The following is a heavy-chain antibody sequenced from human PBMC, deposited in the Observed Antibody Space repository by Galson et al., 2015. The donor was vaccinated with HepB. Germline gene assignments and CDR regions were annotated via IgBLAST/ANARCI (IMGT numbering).Heavy chain of an antibody. V-gene: IGHV3-30*18. D-gene: IGHD3-10*01. CDR3: AKESGSGSYYFDY. J-gene: IGHJ4*02. CDR1: GFTFSSYG. Sequence: SLRLSCAASGFTFSSYGMHWVRQAPGKGLEWVAVISYDGSNKYYADSVKGRFTISRDNSKNTLYLQMNSLRAEDTAVYYCAKESGSGSYYFDYWGQGTLVTVSS. CDR2: ISYDGSNK.